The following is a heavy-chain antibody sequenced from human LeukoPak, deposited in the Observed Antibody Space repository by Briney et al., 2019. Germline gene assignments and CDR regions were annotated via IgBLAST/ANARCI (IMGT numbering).Heavy chain of an antibody. CDR2: MNPNSGNT. Sequence: ASVKVSCKASKDTFTTYDVNWVRQATGLGLEWMGWMNPNSGNTGYAQKFQGRVTTTMNSSISTAYMELTSLTSEDTAVYYCARSTMGARRRYDYWGQGTLVTVSS. D-gene: IGHD1-26*01. CDR1: KDTFTTYD. CDR3: ARSTMGARRRYDY. J-gene: IGHJ4*02. V-gene: IGHV1-8*01.